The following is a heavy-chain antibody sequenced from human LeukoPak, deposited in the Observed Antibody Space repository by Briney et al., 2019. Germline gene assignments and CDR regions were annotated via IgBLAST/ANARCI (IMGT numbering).Heavy chain of an antibody. Sequence: GASVKVSCKASGYTFTSYYMHWVRQAPGQGLEWMGIINPSGGSTSYAQKFQDRVTMTRDTSTSTVYVELNSLRSEDTAVYYCGRGGSSGVDYWGQGTLVTVSS. J-gene: IGHJ4*02. CDR1: GYTFTSYY. CDR3: GRGGSSGVDY. D-gene: IGHD2-15*01. V-gene: IGHV1-46*01. CDR2: INPSGGST.